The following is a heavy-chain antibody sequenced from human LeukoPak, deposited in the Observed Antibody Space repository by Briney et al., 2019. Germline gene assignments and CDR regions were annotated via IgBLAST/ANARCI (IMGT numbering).Heavy chain of an antibody. CDR1: GFTFSSYA. CDR2: ISGSGGST. Sequence: GGSLRLSCAASGFTFSSYAMSWVRQAPGKGLEWVLAISGSGGSTYYADSVKGRFTISRDNSKNTLYLQVNSLRAEDTAVYYCAKTRGYSYGQVYYFDYWGQGTLVTVSS. J-gene: IGHJ4*02. V-gene: IGHV3-23*01. D-gene: IGHD5-18*01. CDR3: AKTRGYSYGQVYYFDY.